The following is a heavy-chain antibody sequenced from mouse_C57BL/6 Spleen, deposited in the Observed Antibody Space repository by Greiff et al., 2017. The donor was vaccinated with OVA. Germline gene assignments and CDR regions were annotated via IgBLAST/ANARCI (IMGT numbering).Heavy chain of an antibody. Sequence: EVQVVESGGDLVKPGGSLKLSCAASGFTFSSYGMSWVRQTPDKRLEWVATISSGGSYTYYPDSVKGRFTISRDNAKNTLYLQMSSLKSEDTAMYYCARHEHYGSSYEGAMDYWGQGTSVTVSS. V-gene: IGHV5-6*01. J-gene: IGHJ4*01. CDR3: ARHEHYGSSYEGAMDY. D-gene: IGHD1-1*01. CDR1: GFTFSSYG. CDR2: ISSGGSYT.